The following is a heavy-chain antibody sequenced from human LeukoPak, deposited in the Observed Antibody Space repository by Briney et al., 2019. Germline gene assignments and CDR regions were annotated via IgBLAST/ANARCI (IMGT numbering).Heavy chain of an antibody. J-gene: IGHJ4*02. CDR3: ARGEAAAGTNFDY. D-gene: IGHD6-13*01. CDR1: GFTFISYS. Sequence: PGGSLLLSSSASGFTFISYSMNWVRRAPGKGREWVSSISSSSTYIYYADSVKGRFTISRDNAKNSLYLQMNSLRAEDTGVYYCARGEAAAGTNFDYWGQGTLVTVSS. V-gene: IGHV3-21*01. CDR2: ISSSSTYI.